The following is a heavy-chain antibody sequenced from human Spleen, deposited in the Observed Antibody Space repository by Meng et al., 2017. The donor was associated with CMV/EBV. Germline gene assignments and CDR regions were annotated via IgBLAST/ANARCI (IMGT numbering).Heavy chain of an antibody. CDR1: GGSISSGGSY. CDR2: IKYSGKT. CDR3: ARQEEYSDYGAWFDP. D-gene: IGHD5-12*01. V-gene: IGHV4-31*11. J-gene: IGHJ5*02. Sequence: VQLQDWGPGLAQPSPTLSLTCVVSGGSISSGGSYWSWVRQTPGTGLEWIGYIKYSGKTYYNPSLKSRITMSIDTSRNQFSLKLSSVTAADTAVYYCARQEEYSDYGAWFDPWGQGTLVTVSS.